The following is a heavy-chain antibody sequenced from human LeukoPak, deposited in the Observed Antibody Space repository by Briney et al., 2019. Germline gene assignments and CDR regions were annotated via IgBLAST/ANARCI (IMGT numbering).Heavy chain of an antibody. Sequence: SETLSLTCAVSGGSISSGGYSWSWIRQPPGTGLEWIGYIYHSGSTYYNPSLKSRVTISVDTSKNQFSLKLSSVTAADTAVYYCARAGPPYYDILTGYYKTRWFDPWGQGTLVTVSS. J-gene: IGHJ5*02. CDR1: GGSISSGGYS. CDR3: ARAGPPYYDILTGYYKTRWFDP. CDR2: IYHSGST. V-gene: IGHV4-30-2*01. D-gene: IGHD3-9*01.